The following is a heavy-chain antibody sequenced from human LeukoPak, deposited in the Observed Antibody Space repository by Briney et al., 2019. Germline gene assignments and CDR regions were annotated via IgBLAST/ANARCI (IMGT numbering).Heavy chain of an antibody. J-gene: IGHJ5*02. Sequence: PSETLSLTCTVSGGSISSYYWSWIRQPPGKGLEWIGYIYYSGSTNYNPSLKSRVTISVDTSKNQFSLKLSSVTAVDTAVYYCARTGGSGSYYDWFDPWGQGTLVTVSS. CDR1: GGSISSYY. CDR2: IYYSGST. V-gene: IGHV4-59*12. CDR3: ARTGGSGSYYDWFDP. D-gene: IGHD3-10*01.